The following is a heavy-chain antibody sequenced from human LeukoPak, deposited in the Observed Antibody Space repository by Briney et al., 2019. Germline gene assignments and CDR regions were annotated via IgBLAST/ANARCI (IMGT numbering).Heavy chain of an antibody. CDR2: IYYSGST. CDR1: GGSFSGYY. D-gene: IGHD1-26*01. Sequence: SETLSLTCAVYGGSFSGYYWSWIRQPPGKGLEWIGSIYYSGSTYYNPSLKSRVTISVDTSKNQFSLKLSSVTAADTAVYYCARSIVGALPWDYWGQGTLVTVSS. J-gene: IGHJ4*02. V-gene: IGHV4-34*01. CDR3: ARSIVGALPWDY.